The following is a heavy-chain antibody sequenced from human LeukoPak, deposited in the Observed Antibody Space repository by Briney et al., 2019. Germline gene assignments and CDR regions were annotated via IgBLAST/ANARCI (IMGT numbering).Heavy chain of an antibody. CDR3: ARRAGDYSHPYDY. D-gene: IGHD3-22*01. CDR2: IYSGGST. CDR1: GFTVSSNY. Sequence: GGSLRLSCAASGFTVSSNYMSWVRQAPGEGLEGVSVIYSGGSTYYADSVKGRFTISRDNSKNTVHLQMNGLRAEDTAVYYCARRAGDYSHPYDYWGQGTLVTVSS. J-gene: IGHJ4*02. V-gene: IGHV3-66*04.